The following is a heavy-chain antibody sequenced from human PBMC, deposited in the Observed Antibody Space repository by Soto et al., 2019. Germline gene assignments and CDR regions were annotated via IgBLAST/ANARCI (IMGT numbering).Heavy chain of an antibody. D-gene: IGHD6-6*01. Sequence: GASVKVSCKASGYTFNSYDINWVRQATGQGLEWMGWMNPNSGNTGYAQKFQGRVTMTRNTSISTAYMELSSLRSEDTAVYYCARGRVAARPDPGYWGQGTLVTVSP. CDR2: MNPNSGNT. J-gene: IGHJ4*02. V-gene: IGHV1-8*01. CDR3: ARGRVAARPDPGY. CDR1: GYTFNSYD.